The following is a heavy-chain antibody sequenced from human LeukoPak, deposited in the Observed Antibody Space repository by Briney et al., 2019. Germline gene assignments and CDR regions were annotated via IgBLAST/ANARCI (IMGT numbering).Heavy chain of an antibody. CDR1: GFTFSSYA. D-gene: IGHD5-24*01. Sequence: PGGSLRLSCAASGFTFSSYALTWVRQAPGKGLEWVSVISGSGGSTYYADSVKGRFTISRDNSKNTLYLQMNSLRAEDTAVYYCAIRASRDGYNPLGYWGQGTLVTVSS. V-gene: IGHV3-23*01. J-gene: IGHJ4*02. CDR2: ISGSGGST. CDR3: AIRASRDGYNPLGY.